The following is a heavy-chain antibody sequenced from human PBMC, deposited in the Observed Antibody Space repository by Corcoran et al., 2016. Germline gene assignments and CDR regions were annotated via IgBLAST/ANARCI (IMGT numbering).Heavy chain of an antibody. CDR3: ARSLLRSNYYYGMDV. V-gene: IGHV3-13*01. J-gene: IGHJ6*02. Sequence: EVQLVESGGGLIQPGGSLRLSCAASGFTFSSYDMHWVRQATGKGLEWVSAIGTAGDKYYPGSVKGRFTISRENAKNSLYLQMNSLRAGDTAVYYCARSLLRSNYYYGMDVWGQGTTVTVSS. CDR2: IGTAGDK. CDR1: GFTFSSYD. D-gene: IGHD4-17*01.